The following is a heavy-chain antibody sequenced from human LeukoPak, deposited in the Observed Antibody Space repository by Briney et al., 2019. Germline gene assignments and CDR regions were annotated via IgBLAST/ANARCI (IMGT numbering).Heavy chain of an antibody. V-gene: IGHV3-23*01. J-gene: IGHJ3*02. CDR2: ISGSGGST. CDR3: AKEIVVITTWGADAFDI. D-gene: IGHD3-22*01. Sequence: GGSLRLSCAASGFTFSSYSMNWVRQAPGKGLEWVSAISGSGGSTYYADSVKGRFTISRDNSKNTLYLQMNSLRAEDTAVYYCAKEIVVITTWGADAFDIWGQGTMVTVSS. CDR1: GFTFSSYS.